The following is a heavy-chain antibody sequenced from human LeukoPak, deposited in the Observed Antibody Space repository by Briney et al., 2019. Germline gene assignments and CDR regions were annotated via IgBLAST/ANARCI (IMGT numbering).Heavy chain of an antibody. J-gene: IGHJ2*01. V-gene: IGHV3-23*01. D-gene: IGHD6-19*01. Sequence: GGSLRLSCAASGFTFSNYAMSWVRQAPGKGLEWVSAITGGGVSTYYTDSVRGRFTISRDNSKNTLYLQMNSLRDDDTAVYYCAKKRSSGPGDFDLWGRSTLVTVSS. CDR3: AKKRSSGPGDFDL. CDR1: GFTFSNYA. CDR2: ITGGGVST.